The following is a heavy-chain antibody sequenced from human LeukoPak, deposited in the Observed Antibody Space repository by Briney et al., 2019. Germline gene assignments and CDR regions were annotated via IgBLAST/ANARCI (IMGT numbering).Heavy chain of an antibody. Sequence: GESLKISCKASGYSFTNTFIGWVRQMPGKGLEWMGIIYPGDSDTRYSPSFQGQVTISVDKSISTAYLQWSSLKASDTAVYYCARPEDRGGYNFGYWGQGTLVTVSS. J-gene: IGHJ4*02. CDR2: IYPGDSDT. V-gene: IGHV5-51*01. CDR3: ARPEDRGGYNFGY. CDR1: GYSFTNTF. D-gene: IGHD5-24*01.